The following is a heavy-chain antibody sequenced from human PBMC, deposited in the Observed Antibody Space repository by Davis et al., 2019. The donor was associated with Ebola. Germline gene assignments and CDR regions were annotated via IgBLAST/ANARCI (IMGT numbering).Heavy chain of an antibody. D-gene: IGHD2/OR15-2a*01. CDR3: ARQESLYGSSDY. V-gene: IGHV5-51*01. Sequence: GESLKIPCKCSGYSFTSYWIAWVRQTPAKGLEWMGIIYAGDSDTRYSPSFEGPVTISVDGSISTAYLQWSSLKASDIAMYYCARQESLYGSSDYWGQGTLVTVSS. CDR2: IYAGDSDT. CDR1: GYSFTSYW. J-gene: IGHJ4*02.